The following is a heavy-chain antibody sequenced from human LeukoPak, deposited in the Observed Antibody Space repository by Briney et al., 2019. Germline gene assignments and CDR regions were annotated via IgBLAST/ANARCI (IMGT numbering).Heavy chain of an antibody. CDR1: GFTFSLYS. Sequence: PGGSLRLSCAASGFTFSLYSMNWVRQAPGKGLEWVSYISSSSTTISYADSVKGRFTISRDNAKKSLYLQMNSLRAEDTAVYYCARYPGLSGYYFDFWGQGTLVTVSS. J-gene: IGHJ4*02. V-gene: IGHV3-48*01. D-gene: IGHD3-22*01. CDR2: ISSSSTTI. CDR3: ARYPGLSGYYFDF.